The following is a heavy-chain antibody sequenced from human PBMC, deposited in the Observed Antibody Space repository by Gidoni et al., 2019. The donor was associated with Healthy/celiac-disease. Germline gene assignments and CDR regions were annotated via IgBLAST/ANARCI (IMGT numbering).Heavy chain of an antibody. J-gene: IGHJ3*02. CDR3: AKDLTYYYDSSGYFSAFDI. D-gene: IGHD3-22*01. CDR2: ISYDGSNK. V-gene: IGHV3-30*18. Sequence: QVQLVESGGGVVQPGRPLSLSCAASGFTFSSYGMHWVRQAPGKGREWVAVISYDGSNKYYADSVKGRFTISRDNSKNTLYLQMNSLRAEDTAVYYCAKDLTYYYDSSGYFSAFDIWGQGTMVTVSS. CDR1: GFTFSSYG.